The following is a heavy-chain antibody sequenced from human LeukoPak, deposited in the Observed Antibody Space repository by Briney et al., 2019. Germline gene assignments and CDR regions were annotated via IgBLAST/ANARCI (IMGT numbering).Heavy chain of an antibody. D-gene: IGHD3-3*02. CDR3: ARDGLYSISLTLAY. CDR1: GFIFSSYG. V-gene: IGHV3-33*01. CDR2: IWYDGSHK. J-gene: IGHJ4*02. Sequence: GRSLRLSCAASGFIFSSYGMHWVRQAPGKGLEWVAVIWYDGSHKYYEDSLKGRFTISRENSKNKLYLEMSSLRGEDTAVYYWARDGLYSISLTLAYWGQGTLVTVSS.